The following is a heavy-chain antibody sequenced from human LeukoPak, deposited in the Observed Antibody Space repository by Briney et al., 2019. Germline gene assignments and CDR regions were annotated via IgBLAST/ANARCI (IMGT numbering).Heavy chain of an antibody. J-gene: IGHJ6*03. Sequence: PSETLSLTCAVSGYSISSGYYWGWIRQPPGKGLEWIGSIYHSGSTYYNPSLKSRVTISVDTSKNQFSLKLSSVTAAHTAVYYCARGLTYYDFWSGRHPGSYYMDVWGKGTTVTVSS. D-gene: IGHD3-3*01. CDR3: ARGLTYYDFWSGRHPGSYYMDV. CDR1: GYSISSGYY. V-gene: IGHV4-38-2*01. CDR2: IYHSGST.